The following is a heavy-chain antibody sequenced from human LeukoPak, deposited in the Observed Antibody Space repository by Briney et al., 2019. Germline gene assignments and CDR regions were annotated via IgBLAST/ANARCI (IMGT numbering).Heavy chain of an antibody. CDR2: INAGNGNT. Sequence: ASVKVSCTASGYTFTSYAMHWVRQAPGQRLEWMGWINAGNGNTKYSQEFQGRVTITRDTSASTAYMELSSLRSEDMAVYYCARAQPNYSNYVGDAFDIWGQGTMVTVSS. V-gene: IGHV1-3*03. J-gene: IGHJ3*02. CDR1: GYTFTSYA. CDR3: ARAQPNYSNYVGDAFDI. D-gene: IGHD4-11*01.